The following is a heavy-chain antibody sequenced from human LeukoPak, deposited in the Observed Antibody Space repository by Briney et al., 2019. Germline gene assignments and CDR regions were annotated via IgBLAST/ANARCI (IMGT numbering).Heavy chain of an antibody. CDR3: ARYARRAAAADDPLDI. J-gene: IGHJ3*02. V-gene: IGHV1-8*03. CDR2: MSLNSGST. D-gene: IGHD6-13*01. Sequence: GAFLKVSCTASGATLSSSVISWMGQAAGHGLEWMGWMSLNSGSTGDAQKYQARVTSTRDTSINTSYMKLSSLTSEDTAVYYCARYARRAAAADDPLDIWGQGTTVTVSS. CDR1: GATLSSSV.